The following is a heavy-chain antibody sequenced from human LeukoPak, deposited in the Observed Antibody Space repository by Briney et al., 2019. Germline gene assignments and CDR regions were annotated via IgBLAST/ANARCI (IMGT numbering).Heavy chain of an antibody. Sequence: GGSLRLSCAASGFTFSSYWMSWVRQAPGKGLEWVANIKQDGSEKYYVDSVKGRFTISRDSSRSTLYLQMHSLRAEDTAVYYCAKDRPYITSWYGCSTPWGQGTLVIVSS. V-gene: IGHV3-7*03. CDR2: IKQDGSEK. CDR1: GFTFSSYW. CDR3: AKDRPYITSWYGCSTP. J-gene: IGHJ5*02. D-gene: IGHD6-13*01.